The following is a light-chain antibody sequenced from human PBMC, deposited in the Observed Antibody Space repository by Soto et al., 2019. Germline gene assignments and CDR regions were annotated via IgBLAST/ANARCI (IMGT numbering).Light chain of an antibody. CDR2: DAS. J-gene: IGKJ4*01. Sequence: EYVLTQSPATLSLSPGERATLSYRASQSVSNYLAWYQQRPGQAPRLLIYDASNRATGIPARFSASGSGTDFTLTISSLEPEDFAVYYCQQRRVWPLTFGGGTKVEIK. CDR3: QQRRVWPLT. V-gene: IGKV3-11*01. CDR1: QSVSNY.